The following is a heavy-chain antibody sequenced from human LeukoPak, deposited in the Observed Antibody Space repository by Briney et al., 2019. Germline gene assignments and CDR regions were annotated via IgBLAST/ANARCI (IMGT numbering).Heavy chain of an antibody. Sequence: SQTLSLTCTVSGGSISSGGYYWSWIRQPPGKGLEWIGYIYHSGSTYYNPSLKSRVTISVDRSKNQFSLKLSSVTAADTAVYYCAREGIVVAWGQGTLVTVSS. CDR1: GGSISSGGYY. V-gene: IGHV4-30-2*01. J-gene: IGHJ4*02. D-gene: IGHD3-22*01. CDR3: AREGIVVA. CDR2: IYHSGST.